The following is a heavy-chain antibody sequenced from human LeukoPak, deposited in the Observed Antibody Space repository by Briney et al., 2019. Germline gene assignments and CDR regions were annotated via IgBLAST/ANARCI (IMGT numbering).Heavy chain of an antibody. CDR1: GLTFSSYG. CDR3: ATHCSGTSCHRDY. V-gene: IGHV3-30*02. D-gene: IGHD2-2*01. J-gene: IGHJ4*02. Sequence: AGGSLRLSCAASGLTFSSYGMHWVRQAPGKGLECVAFIQSDGSNKYYSDSVKGRFTISRDNSKNTLYLQMNSLRVEDTAVYYCATHCSGTSCHRDYWGQGTLVTVSS. CDR2: IQSDGSNK.